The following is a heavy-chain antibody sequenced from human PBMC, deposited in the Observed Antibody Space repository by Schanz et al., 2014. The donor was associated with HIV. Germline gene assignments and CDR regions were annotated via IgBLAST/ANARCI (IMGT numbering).Heavy chain of an antibody. D-gene: IGHD2-8*01. CDR1: GISLTNNA. Sequence: EVQQVLESGGGLVQPGGSLRLSCAASGISLTNNAMTWVRQAPGKGLEWVSSISSGSSYIYYADSVKGRFTISRDNTKNSVYLQMTSLRVDDTAVYYCANSGYCTSGICYTRGNGMDVWGQGTTVTVSS. J-gene: IGHJ6*02. CDR2: ISSGSSYI. V-gene: IGHV3-21*04. CDR3: ANSGYCTSGICYTRGNGMDV.